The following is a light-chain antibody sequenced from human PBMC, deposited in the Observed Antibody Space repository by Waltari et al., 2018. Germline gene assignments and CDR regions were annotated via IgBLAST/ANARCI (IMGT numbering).Light chain of an antibody. Sequence: DIQMTQPPRALSASVGDRVTTTCRASESINSWLAWYQQTPGKAPKVLIYKASTLESGVPSRFSGSASGTEFTLTISSLQPDDFATYYCLQYNTDPYTFGQGTKLEIK. CDR3: LQYNTDPYT. CDR2: KAS. J-gene: IGKJ2*01. CDR1: ESINSW. V-gene: IGKV1-5*03.